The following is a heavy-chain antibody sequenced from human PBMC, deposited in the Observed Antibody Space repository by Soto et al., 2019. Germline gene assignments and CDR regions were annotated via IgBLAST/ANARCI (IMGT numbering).Heavy chain of an antibody. CDR1: GFTFSDHW. CDR2: INSDGSTT. J-gene: IGHJ4*02. D-gene: IGHD6-19*01. V-gene: IGHV3-74*01. Sequence: EVPLVESGGGLVQPGGSLRLSCAASGFTFSDHWMHWVRQVPGKGLVWVARINSDGSTTTYADSVKGRFTISRANARNTLYRQMDSLRAGDTALYYCARGYSSGPDYWGQGTLVTVSS. CDR3: ARGYSSGPDY.